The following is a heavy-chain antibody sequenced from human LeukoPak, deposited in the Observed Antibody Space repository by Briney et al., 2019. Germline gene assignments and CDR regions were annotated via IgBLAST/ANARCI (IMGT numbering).Heavy chain of an antibody. CDR3: AKDRDYYDSSGYYLY. CDR1: GFSFINYA. Sequence: GGSLRLSCAASGFSFINYAMSWVRQAPGRGLEWVSGMSGNGVRTFYADSVKGRFTISRDNSENALYLQMNSLRAEDTAVYYCAKDRDYYDSSGYYLYWGQGTLVTVSS. D-gene: IGHD3-22*01. J-gene: IGHJ4*02. V-gene: IGHV3-23*01. CDR2: MSGNGVRT.